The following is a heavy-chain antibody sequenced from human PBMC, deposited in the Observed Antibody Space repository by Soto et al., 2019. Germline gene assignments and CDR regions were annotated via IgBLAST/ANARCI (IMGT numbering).Heavy chain of an antibody. CDR3: ARGPSGDKVDY. CDR2: IYYGGSA. Sequence: PSETLSLTCTVTGGSISSHYWSWIRQPPEQGLEWIGYIYYGGSANNNPSLTSRGTISVDTSNNQLSLKLSSVSAADTAVYYCARGPSGDKVDYWGQGTLVTVSS. CDR1: GGSISSHY. D-gene: IGHD7-27*01. V-gene: IGHV4-59*08. J-gene: IGHJ4*02.